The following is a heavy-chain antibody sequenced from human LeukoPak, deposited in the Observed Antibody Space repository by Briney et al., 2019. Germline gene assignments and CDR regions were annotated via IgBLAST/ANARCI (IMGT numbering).Heavy chain of an antibody. Sequence: SETLSLTCTVSGGSISSGSYYWSWIRQPAGKGLEWIGRIYTSGSTNYNPSHKSRVTISVDTSKNQFSLKLSSVTAADTAVYYCAREHYAYYDSWSGYNNWFDPWGQGTLVTVSS. V-gene: IGHV4-61*02. CDR2: IYTSGST. CDR1: GGSISSGSYY. D-gene: IGHD3-3*01. J-gene: IGHJ5*02. CDR3: AREHYAYYDSWSGYNNWFDP.